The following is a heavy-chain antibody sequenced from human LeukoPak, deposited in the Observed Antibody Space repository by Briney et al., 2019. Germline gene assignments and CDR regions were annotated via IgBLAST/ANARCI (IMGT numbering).Heavy chain of an antibody. J-gene: IGHJ4*02. Sequence: PSETLSLTCTVSGGSISSSYWSWIRQPAGKGLEWIARIYTSGSTKYNPSLKSRVTISVAKSKNQFSLRLSSVPAADTAVYYCARDSYGGYESSGLWGQGTLVTVSS. CDR3: ARDSYGGYESSGL. V-gene: IGHV4-4*07. CDR2: IYTSGST. CDR1: GGSISSSY. D-gene: IGHD4-17*01.